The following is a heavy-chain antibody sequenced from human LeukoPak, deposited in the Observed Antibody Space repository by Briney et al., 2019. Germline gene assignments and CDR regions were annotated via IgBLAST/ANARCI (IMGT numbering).Heavy chain of an antibody. CDR3: AKDTKYDSSGFYYVGY. V-gene: IGHV3-23*01. Sequence: GGSLRLSCAASGFTFSSYAMSWVRQAPGKGLEWVSFISGSGGRTYYADSVRGRFTISRDNLRNTLYLQMDSLRAEDTATYYCAKDTKYDSSGFYYVGYWGQGTLVTVSS. D-gene: IGHD3-22*01. CDR1: GFTFSSYA. CDR2: ISGSGGRT. J-gene: IGHJ4*02.